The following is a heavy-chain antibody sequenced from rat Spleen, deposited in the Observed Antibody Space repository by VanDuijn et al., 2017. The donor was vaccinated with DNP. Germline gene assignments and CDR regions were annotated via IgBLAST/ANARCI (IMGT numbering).Heavy chain of an antibody. CDR1: GYSITSNY. CDR2: ISYSGGT. D-gene: IGHD1-11*01. CDR3: AKGPNYGGYSDYFDY. V-gene: IGHV3-1*01. Sequence: EVQLQESGPGLMKPSQSLSLTCSVTGYSITSNYWAWIRKIPGNKMEYLGYISYSGGTNYNPFLKSRISITRDTSKNQFFLHLNSLTTEDTAIYYCAKGPNYGGYSDYFDYWGQGVMVTVSS. J-gene: IGHJ2*01.